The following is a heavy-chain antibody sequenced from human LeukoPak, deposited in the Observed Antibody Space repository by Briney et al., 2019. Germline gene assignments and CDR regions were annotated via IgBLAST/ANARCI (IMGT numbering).Heavy chain of an antibody. Sequence: SGPTLVKPTQTLTLTCTFSGFSLTTNGVGVGWIRQPPGKAPEWLALIYWDDYKRYSPSLKNRLTVTRDTSKNQVVLTMTNMGPVDTATYYCAHRHTPAGTARWFDPWGQGILVIVSS. CDR2: IYWDDYK. J-gene: IGHJ5*02. CDR1: GFSLTTNGVG. CDR3: AHRHTPAGTARWFDP. D-gene: IGHD1-26*01. V-gene: IGHV2-5*02.